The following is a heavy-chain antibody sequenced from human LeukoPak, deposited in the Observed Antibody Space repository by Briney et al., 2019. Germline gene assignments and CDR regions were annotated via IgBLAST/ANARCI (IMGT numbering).Heavy chain of an antibody. J-gene: IGHJ5*02. CDR2: IKEDGSDK. CDR1: GFTFKSYW. CDR3: ARGSASCDH. V-gene: IGHV3-7*01. Sequence: GGSLRLSCAVSGFTFKSYWMSWVRQAPGKGLEWVANIKEDGSDKYYVDSVKGRFTISRDNAKNSLYLQMNSLRAEDTAVYYCARGSASCDHWGQGTPDTVSS.